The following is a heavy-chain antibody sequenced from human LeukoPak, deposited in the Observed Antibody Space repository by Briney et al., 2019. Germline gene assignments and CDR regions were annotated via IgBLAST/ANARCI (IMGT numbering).Heavy chain of an antibody. Sequence: PSETPSLTCTVSGGSISSYYWSWIRQPPGEGLEWIGYIYYSGSTNYNPSLKSRVTISVDTSKNQFSLKLSSVTAADTAVYYCARDMRLRFTYYGMDVWGQGTTVTASS. V-gene: IGHV4-59*01. CDR2: IYYSGST. J-gene: IGHJ6*02. CDR1: GGSISSYY. CDR3: ARDMRLRFTYYGMDV. D-gene: IGHD3-3*01.